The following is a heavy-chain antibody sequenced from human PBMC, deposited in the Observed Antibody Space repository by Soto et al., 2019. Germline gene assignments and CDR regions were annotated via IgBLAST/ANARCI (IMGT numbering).Heavy chain of an antibody. CDR2: IYYSGST. CDR1: GGSISSGDYY. Sequence: SETLSLTCTVSGGSISSGDYYWSWIRQPPGKGLEWIGYIYYSGSTYYNPSLKRRFSISVDTSKNQFSLKLTSVTAADTAVYYCARDKITGLFDYWGQGTLVTVSS. V-gene: IGHV4-30-4*01. CDR3: ARDKITGLFDY. J-gene: IGHJ4*02. D-gene: IGHD2-8*02.